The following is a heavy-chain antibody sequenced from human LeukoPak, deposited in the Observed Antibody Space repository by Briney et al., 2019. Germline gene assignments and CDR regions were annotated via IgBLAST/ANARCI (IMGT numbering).Heavy chain of an antibody. Sequence: GGSLRLSCAATGFTFSSSAMSWVRQAPGKGLEWVSAISNNGGYTYYADSVQGRFTISRDNSKSTLCLQMNSLRAEDTAVYYCAKQLGYCSDGSCYFPYWGQGTLVTVSS. CDR3: AKQLGYCSDGSCYFPY. D-gene: IGHD2-15*01. CDR1: GFTFSSSA. J-gene: IGHJ4*02. V-gene: IGHV3-23*01. CDR2: ISNNGGYT.